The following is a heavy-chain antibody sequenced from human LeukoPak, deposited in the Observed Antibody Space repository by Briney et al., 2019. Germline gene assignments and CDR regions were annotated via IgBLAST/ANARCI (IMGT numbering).Heavy chain of an antibody. D-gene: IGHD2-15*01. CDR1: GYTFTSYS. CDR3: ARASYCSGGSCYSDY. V-gene: IGHV1-18*01. Sequence: ASVKVSCKASGYTFTSYSISSVRQAPGQGLEWMGWISAYNGNTIYAQKVKGRVTMTTDTSTSTAYMELRSLKSDDTAVYYCARASYCSGGSCYSDYWGQGTLVTVSS. CDR2: ISAYNGNT. J-gene: IGHJ4*02.